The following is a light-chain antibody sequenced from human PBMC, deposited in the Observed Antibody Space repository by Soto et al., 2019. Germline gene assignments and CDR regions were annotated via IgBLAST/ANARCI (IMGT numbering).Light chain of an antibody. J-gene: IGKJ1*01. V-gene: IGKV3-15*01. Sequence: EIVMTQSPATLSVSPGEGATLSCSASQSVSSNLAWYQQKPGQAPRLIIYSSSARATGIPARFSGSGSGTECTLTISSLQSEDFAVYYCQQYNKWPQTLGQGTKVDI. CDR1: QSVSSN. CDR2: SSS. CDR3: QQYNKWPQT.